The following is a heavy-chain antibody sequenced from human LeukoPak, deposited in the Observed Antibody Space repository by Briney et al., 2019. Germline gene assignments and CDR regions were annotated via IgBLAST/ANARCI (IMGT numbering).Heavy chain of an antibody. V-gene: IGHV1-18*01. J-gene: IGHJ4*02. CDR2: ITTYNGDK. CDR3: ARDCSNGVCYPRDY. Sequence: GASVKVSCKASGYTLSGYGISWLRQAPGQGLEWVGWITTYNGDKEYSEKFQGRITMTTDTSTSTYYMELRSLRSDDTAIYYCARDCSNGVCYPRDYWGQGTLVIVST. CDR1: GYTLSGYG. D-gene: IGHD2-8*01.